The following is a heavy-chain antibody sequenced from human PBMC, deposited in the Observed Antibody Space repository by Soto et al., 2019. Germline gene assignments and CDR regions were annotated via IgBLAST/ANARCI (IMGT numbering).Heavy chain of an antibody. D-gene: IGHD4-17*01. CDR2: IFHSGSP. V-gene: IGHV4-30-2*01. J-gene: IGHJ2*01. CDR3: ARDLHDYGDWYFDL. Sequence: QLRLQESGSGLVKPSQTLSLTCAVSGGSISSGNDSWSWIRQPPGKGLEWIGYIFHSGSPYYNPSLQRRVPISVDRSKNPFSLRLSSVTAADTAVYYCARDLHDYGDWYFDLWGRGTLVTVSS. CDR1: GGSISSGNDS.